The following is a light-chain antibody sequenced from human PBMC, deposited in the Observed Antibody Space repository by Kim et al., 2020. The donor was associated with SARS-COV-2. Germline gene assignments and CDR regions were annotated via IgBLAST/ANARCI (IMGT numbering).Light chain of an antibody. CDR2: EDN. CDR3: QSYVSCNFWV. J-gene: IGLJ3*02. CDR1: IGSIASNY. V-gene: IGLV6-57*01. Sequence: KPVTLTCSRSIGSIASNYVQWYQQRPGSSPTTVIYEDNQRPSGVPDRFSGSIDSSSTSASLTISGLKTEDEADYYCQSYVSCNFWVFGGGTQLTVL.